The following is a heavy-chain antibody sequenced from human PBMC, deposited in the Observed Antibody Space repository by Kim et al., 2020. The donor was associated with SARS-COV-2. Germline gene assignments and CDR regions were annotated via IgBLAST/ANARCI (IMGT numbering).Heavy chain of an antibody. J-gene: IGHJ4*02. V-gene: IGHV1-69*13. CDR1: GGTFSSYA. Sequence: SVKVSCKASGGTFSSYAISWVRQAPGQGLEWMGGIIPIFGTANYAQKFQGRVTITADESTSTAYMELSSLRSEDTAVYYCARSPTVEMATIGPFDYWGQGTLVTVSS. CDR2: IIPIFGTA. D-gene: IGHD5-12*01. CDR3: ARSPTVEMATIGPFDY.